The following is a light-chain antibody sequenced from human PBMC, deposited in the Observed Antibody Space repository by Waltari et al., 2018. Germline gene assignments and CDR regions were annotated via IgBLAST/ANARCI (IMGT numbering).Light chain of an antibody. CDR3: QQYDRWPPLT. CDR2: GAS. J-gene: IGKJ4*01. V-gene: IGKV3D-15*01. Sequence: DIVMTQSPVTLSVSPGERAILSCRASQSVGSHLAWYQQKPGQAPRLLIYGASTRADVLPPRFSGSGSGTEFTLTISSLQSEDVAVYYCQQYDRWPPLTFGGGTKLEIK. CDR1: QSVGSH.